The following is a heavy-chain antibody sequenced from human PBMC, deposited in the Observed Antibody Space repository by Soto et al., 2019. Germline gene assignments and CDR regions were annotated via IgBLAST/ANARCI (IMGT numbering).Heavy chain of an antibody. J-gene: IGHJ4*01. V-gene: IGHV4-59*01. CDR1: GVSISTYY. D-gene: IGHD2-21*02. CDR2: IYNSGTT. Sequence: NPSETLSLTCTVSGVSISTYYWSWIRQPPGKALEWIGYIYNSGTTNYNPSLKSRVTMSVDTSKNQFSLKLSSVTAADTAVYYCARIPRGTAGDYFFDYWGHGTLVTVSS. CDR3: ARIPRGTAGDYFFDY.